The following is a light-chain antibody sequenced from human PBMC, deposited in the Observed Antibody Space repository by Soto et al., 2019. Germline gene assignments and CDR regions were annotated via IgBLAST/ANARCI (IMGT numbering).Light chain of an antibody. CDR2: KAS. CDR1: QSVSSK. Sequence: DIQMTQSPSTLSASEGDRVTITCRASQSVSSKLAWYQQKPGKAPKLLIYKASSLESGVPSRFSGSGSGTEFSLTISSLQPDDFATYYCQQLNSYPLTFGQGTRLEIK. J-gene: IGKJ5*01. V-gene: IGKV1-5*03. CDR3: QQLNSYPLT.